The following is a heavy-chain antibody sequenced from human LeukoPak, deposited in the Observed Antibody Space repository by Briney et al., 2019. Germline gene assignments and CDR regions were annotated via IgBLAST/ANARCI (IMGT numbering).Heavy chain of an antibody. V-gene: IGHV4-34*01. Sequence: PSETLSLTCAVYGGPFSGYYWSWIRQSPGKGLEWIGEVNHGESTNYNPSLMSRVSISVDSSKNQFSLRLSSVTAADTAVYYCAKRRRVTNDFWNGHYRSPFDYWGQGTLVTVSS. CDR1: GGPFSGYY. CDR2: VNHGEST. CDR3: AKRRRVTNDFWNGHYRSPFDY. J-gene: IGHJ4*02. D-gene: IGHD3-3*01.